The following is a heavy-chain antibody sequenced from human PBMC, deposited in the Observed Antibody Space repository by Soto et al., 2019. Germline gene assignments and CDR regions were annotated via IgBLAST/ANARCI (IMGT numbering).Heavy chain of an antibody. Sequence: GGSLRLSCAASGFTFSSYWMHWVRQAPGKGLVWVSRINSDGSSTSYADSVKGRFTISRDNAKNTLYLQMNSLRAEDTAVYYCARENRVGANYDYWGQGTLVTVSS. J-gene: IGHJ4*02. CDR3: ARENRVGANYDY. CDR2: INSDGSST. V-gene: IGHV3-74*01. D-gene: IGHD1-26*01. CDR1: GFTFSSYW.